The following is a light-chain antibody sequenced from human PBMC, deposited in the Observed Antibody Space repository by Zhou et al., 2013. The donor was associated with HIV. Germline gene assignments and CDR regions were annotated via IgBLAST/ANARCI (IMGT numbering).Light chain of an antibody. CDR2: AVS. CDR1: QSLVHSDGNTY. V-gene: IGKV2-30*02. Sequence: DVVMTQSPLSLPVTLGQPASISCRSSQSLVHSDGNTYLNWFHQRPGQSPRRLIYAVSNRDSGVPDRFSATGSGTDFTLKISRVEAEDVGVYYCMQRIEFPLTFGGGTEGG. J-gene: IGKJ4*01. CDR3: MQRIEFPLT.